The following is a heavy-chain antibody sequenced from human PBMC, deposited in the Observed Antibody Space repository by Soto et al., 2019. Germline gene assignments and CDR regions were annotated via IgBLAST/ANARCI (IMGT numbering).Heavy chain of an antibody. V-gene: IGHV3-7*03. Sequence: GGSLRLSCAASGFTFSNFWMTWVRQAPGKGLEWVANIKQDGSENSYVDSVKGRFTISRDNSKNSLYLQLSNVRAEDAAVYYCARERGSKSMDVWGQGTTVTVSS. CDR3: ARERGSKSMDV. CDR2: IKQDGSEN. D-gene: IGHD2-15*01. J-gene: IGHJ6*02. CDR1: GFTFSNFW.